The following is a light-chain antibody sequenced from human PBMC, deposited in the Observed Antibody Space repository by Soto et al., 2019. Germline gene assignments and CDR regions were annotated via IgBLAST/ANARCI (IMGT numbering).Light chain of an antibody. J-gene: IGKJ1*01. V-gene: IGKV1-6*01. CDR2: AAS. Sequence: GDRVTITCRASQDIRNDLGWYQQKPGKAPSLLIYAASSLESGVPSRFSGSGSGTDFTLTISSLQPEDFATYYCLQDYNYPWTFGQGTKVDIK. CDR1: QDIRND. CDR3: LQDYNYPWT.